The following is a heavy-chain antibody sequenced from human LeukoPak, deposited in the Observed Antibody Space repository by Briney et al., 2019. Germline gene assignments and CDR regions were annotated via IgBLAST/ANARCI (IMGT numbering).Heavy chain of an antibody. D-gene: IGHD1-26*01. J-gene: IGHJ4*02. Sequence: GGSLRLSCAASGFTFSSYWMSWVRQAPGKGLEWVANIKQDGSEKYYVDSVKGRFTISRDNAKNSLYLQMNSLRAEDTALYYCARERGEGGTYRRAFDYWGQGTLVTVSS. V-gene: IGHV3-7*03. CDR1: GFTFSSYW. CDR3: ARERGEGGTYRRAFDY. CDR2: IKQDGSEK.